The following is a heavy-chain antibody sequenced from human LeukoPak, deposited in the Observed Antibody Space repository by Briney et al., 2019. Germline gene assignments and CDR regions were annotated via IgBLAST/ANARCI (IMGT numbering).Heavy chain of an antibody. CDR1: GGHNSSSSDL. CDR2: IYYSGST. CDR3: ARLSKGRFFADDIDY. J-gene: IGHJ4*02. D-gene: IGHD3-3*01. Sequence: SETLSLTCTVSGGHNSSSSDLWAWIRQPPGKGLEWIGSIYYSGSTYYNPSLKSRVTICVDTSKNQFSLKVRSVTAADTAVYYCARLSKGRFFADDIDYWAQATLVTVSS. V-gene: IGHV4-39*01.